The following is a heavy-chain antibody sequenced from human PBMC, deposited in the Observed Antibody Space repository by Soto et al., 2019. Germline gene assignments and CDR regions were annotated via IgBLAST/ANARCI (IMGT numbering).Heavy chain of an antibody. V-gene: IGHV3-30-3*01. Sequence: QVQLVESGGGVVQPGRSLRLSCAASGFTFSSYAIHWVRQAPGKGLEWVAVMSYDGSNKYYADSVKGRFTISRDNSKNTLYLQMNSLRADDTAVYYCARARLDTPALDYWGQGTLVTVSS. J-gene: IGHJ4*02. D-gene: IGHD2-2*01. CDR1: GFTFSSYA. CDR3: ARARLDTPALDY. CDR2: MSYDGSNK.